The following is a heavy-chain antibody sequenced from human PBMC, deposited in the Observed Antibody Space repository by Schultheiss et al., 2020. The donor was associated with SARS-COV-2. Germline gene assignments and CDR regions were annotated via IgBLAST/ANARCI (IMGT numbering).Heavy chain of an antibody. V-gene: IGHV1-8*02. CDR2: ISAYNGNT. CDR3: ARGPDVGCLLN. J-gene: IGHJ4*02. CDR1: GGTFSSYA. Sequence: ASVKVSCKASGGTFSSYAISWVRQAPGQGLEWMGWISAYNGNTNYAQKLQGRVTMTRNTSISTAYMELSSLRSEDTAVYYCARGPDVGCLLNWGQGTLVTVSS. D-gene: IGHD2-15*01.